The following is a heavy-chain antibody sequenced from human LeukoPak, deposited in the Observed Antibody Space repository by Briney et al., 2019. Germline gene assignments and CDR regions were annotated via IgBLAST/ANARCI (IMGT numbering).Heavy chain of an antibody. V-gene: IGHV4-34*01. CDR2: INHSGST. D-gene: IGHD2-15*01. CDR3: AGSRRALVLVRYFDY. J-gene: IGHJ4*02. CDR1: GGSFSGYY. Sequence: MTSETLSLTCAVYGGSFSGYYWSWIRQPPGKGLEWIGEINHSGSTNYNPSLKSRVTISVDTSKNQFSLKLSSVTAADTAVYYCAGSRRALVLVRYFDYWGQGTLVTVSS.